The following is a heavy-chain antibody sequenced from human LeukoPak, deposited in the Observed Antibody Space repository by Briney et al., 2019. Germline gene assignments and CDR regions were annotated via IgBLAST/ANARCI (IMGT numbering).Heavy chain of an antibody. CDR1: GYTFTSYG. Sequence: GASVKVSCKASGYTFTSYGIIWVRQAPGQGLEWMGWKISYNGNTIYAQKLQGRVTMATDTSKSTAQKALRSLRSRDSTEYNKPRGGDYYGSSGTADAFDIWGQGTMVTVSS. CDR3: PRGGDYYGSSGTADAFDI. V-gene: IGHV1-18*01. J-gene: IGHJ3*02. CDR2: KISYNGNT. D-gene: IGHD3-22*01.